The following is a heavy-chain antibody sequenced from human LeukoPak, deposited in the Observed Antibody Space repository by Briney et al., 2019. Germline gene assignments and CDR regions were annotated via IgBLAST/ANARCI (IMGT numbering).Heavy chain of an antibody. Sequence: GGSLRLSCAASGFTFSSYWMHWVRQAPGKGLVWVSRINSDGSSTSYTDSVKGRFTISRDNAKNTLYLQMNSLRAEDTAVYYCARSSSWFDAFDIWGQGTMVTVSS. CDR2: INSDGSST. V-gene: IGHV3-74*01. D-gene: IGHD6-13*01. J-gene: IGHJ3*02. CDR3: ARSSSWFDAFDI. CDR1: GFTFSSYW.